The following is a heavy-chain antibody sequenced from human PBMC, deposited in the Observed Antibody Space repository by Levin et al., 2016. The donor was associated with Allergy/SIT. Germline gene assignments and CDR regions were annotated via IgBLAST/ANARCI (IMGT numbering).Heavy chain of an antibody. Sequence: GSLRLSCTVSGGSVSSGSYYWSWIRQPPGKGLEWIGYIYYSGSTNYNPSLKSRVTISVDTSKNQFSLKLSSVTAADTAVYYCARVPIVVVPAALIPPLYYYYGMDVWGQGTTVTVSS. J-gene: IGHJ6*02. V-gene: IGHV4-61*01. D-gene: IGHD2-2*01. CDR2: IYYSGST. CDR3: ARVPIVVVPAALIPPLYYYYGMDV. CDR1: GGSVSSGSYY.